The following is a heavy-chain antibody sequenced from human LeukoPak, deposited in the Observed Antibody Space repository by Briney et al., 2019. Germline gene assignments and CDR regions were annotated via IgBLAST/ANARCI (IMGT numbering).Heavy chain of an antibody. CDR3: ARVLITFGGVIANGAFDI. D-gene: IGHD3-16*02. CDR1: GFTFSSYA. V-gene: IGHV3-30-3*01. CDR2: ISYDGNTK. J-gene: IGHJ3*02. Sequence: PGRSLRLSCAASGFTFSSYAMHWVRQAPGKGLEWVAVISYDGNTKYYADSVKGRFTISRDNARNSLYLQMNSLRAEDTAVYYCARVLITFGGVIANGAFDIWGQGTMATVSS.